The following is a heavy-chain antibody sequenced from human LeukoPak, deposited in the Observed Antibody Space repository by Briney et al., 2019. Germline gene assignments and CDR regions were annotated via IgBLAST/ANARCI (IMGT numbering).Heavy chain of an antibody. Sequence: PSETLSLTCTVSGGSISSSSYYWGWIRQPPGKGLEWIGSIYYSGSTYYNPSLKSRVTISVDTSKNQFSLKLSSVTAADTAVYYCAAGPYYDILTGYPSPFYYYYMDVWGKGTTVTVSS. J-gene: IGHJ6*03. CDR2: IYYSGST. CDR1: GGSISSSSYY. D-gene: IGHD3-9*01. V-gene: IGHV4-39*07. CDR3: AAGPYYDILTGYPSPFYYYYMDV.